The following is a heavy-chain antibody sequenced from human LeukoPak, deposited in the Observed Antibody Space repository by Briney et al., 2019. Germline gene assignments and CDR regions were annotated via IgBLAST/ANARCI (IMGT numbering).Heavy chain of an antibody. V-gene: IGHV4-59*01. D-gene: IGHD5-18*01. CDR3: ARGRTQLYPYYFDY. CDR2: IYYSGST. CDR1: GGSISSYY. J-gene: IGHJ4*02. Sequence: SETLSLTCTASGGSISSYYWSWIRQPPGKGLEWIGYIYYSGSTNYNPSLKSRVTISVDTSKNQFSLKLSSVTAADTAVYYCARGRTQLYPYYFDYWGQGTLVTVSS.